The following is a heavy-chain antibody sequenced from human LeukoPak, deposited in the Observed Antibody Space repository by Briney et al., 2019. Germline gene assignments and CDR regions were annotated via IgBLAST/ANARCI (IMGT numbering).Heavy chain of an antibody. D-gene: IGHD2-15*01. V-gene: IGHV1-18*01. Sequence: ASVKVSCKASGYTFTSYGISWVRQAPGQGLEWMGWISAYNGNTNYAQKLQGRVTMTTDTSTSTAYMELRSLRSDDTAVYYCARGPPNTLGYCSGGSCPPFDYWGQGTLVTVSS. CDR3: ARGPPNTLGYCSGGSCPPFDY. CDR2: ISAYNGNT. J-gene: IGHJ4*02. CDR1: GYTFTSYG.